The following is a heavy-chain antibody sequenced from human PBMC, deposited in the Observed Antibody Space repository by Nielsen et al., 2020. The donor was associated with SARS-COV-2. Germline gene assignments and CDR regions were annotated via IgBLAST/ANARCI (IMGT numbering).Heavy chain of an antibody. D-gene: IGHD6-19*01. CDR1: GGSISSYY. CDR3: ARDSSGWFDY. CDR2: IYYSGST. V-gene: IGHV4-59*01. J-gene: IGHJ4*02. Sequence: SETLSLTCTVSGGSISSYYWSWIRQPPGKGLEWIGYIYYSGSTNYNPSLKSRVTISVDTSKNQFSLKLSSVTAADTAVYYCARDSSGWFDYWGQGTLVTVSS.